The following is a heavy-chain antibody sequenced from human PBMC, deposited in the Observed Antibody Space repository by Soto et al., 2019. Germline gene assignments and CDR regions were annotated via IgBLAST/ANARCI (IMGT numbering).Heavy chain of an antibody. Sequence: QVQLVQSGAEVKKPGSSVKVSCKASGGTFSNYAFSWVRQAPGQGLEWLGGIMPIYGRADYAQKFRGRVTVTADESTSTAHMGLSSLRSEDTAVYYCASCLNEAGIGGNYYDGMDVWGQGPTVTVSS. V-gene: IGHV1-69*12. CDR2: IMPIYGRA. CDR1: GGTFSNYA. D-gene: IGHD6-19*01. J-gene: IGHJ6*02. CDR3: ASCLNEAGIGGNYYDGMDV.